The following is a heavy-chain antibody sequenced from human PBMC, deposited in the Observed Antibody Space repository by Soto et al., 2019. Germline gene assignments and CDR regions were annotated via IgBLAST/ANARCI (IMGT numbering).Heavy chain of an antibody. D-gene: IGHD3-10*01. CDR2: MYHRGIA. V-gene: IGHV4-38-2*02. Sequence: SETLSLTCAVSNFSISNGYYWSWIRQPPGRGLEWLGSMYHRGIAYYNPSLAGRVSISIDTSKNQFSLSLTSVTAADTAVYFCAREAFHYYATTGFYSDYWGRGTLVTVSS. J-gene: IGHJ4*02. CDR3: AREAFHYYATTGFYSDY. CDR1: NFSISNGYY.